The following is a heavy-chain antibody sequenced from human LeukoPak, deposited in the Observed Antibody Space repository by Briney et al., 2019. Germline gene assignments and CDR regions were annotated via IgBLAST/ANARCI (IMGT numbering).Heavy chain of an antibody. Sequence: SETLSLTCTVSGGSINNYYWSWIRQPPGKGLEWIGYIYYSGSTNYNPSLKSRVTISVDTSKNQFSLNLSSVTAADTAVYYCARWYCSSTTCYHMDVWGKGTTVTVSS. CDR1: GGSINNYY. CDR2: IYYSGST. J-gene: IGHJ6*03. D-gene: IGHD2/OR15-2a*01. V-gene: IGHV4-59*01. CDR3: ARWYCSSTTCYHMDV.